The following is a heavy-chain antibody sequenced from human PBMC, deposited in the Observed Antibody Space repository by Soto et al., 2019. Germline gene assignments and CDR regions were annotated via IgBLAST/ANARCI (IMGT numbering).Heavy chain of an antibody. V-gene: IGHV1-3*05. CDR3: ARVSGYYPLDY. CDR2: INAGNGNT. Sequence: QVQLVQSGAEEKKPGASVKVSCKASGYPFTNYAMHWVRQAPGQRLEWMGWINAGNGNTKYSQKFQGRVPITRDTSASTAYMELSSLRSEDTAVYYCARVSGYYPLDYWGQGTLVTVSS. D-gene: IGHD5-12*01. J-gene: IGHJ4*02. CDR1: GYPFTNYA.